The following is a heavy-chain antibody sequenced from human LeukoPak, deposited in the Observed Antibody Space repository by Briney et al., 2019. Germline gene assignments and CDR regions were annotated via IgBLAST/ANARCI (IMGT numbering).Heavy chain of an antibody. J-gene: IGHJ4*02. CDR1: GFTFSSYA. D-gene: IGHD3-9*01. Sequence: GGSLRLSCAASGFTFSSYAMHWVRQAPGKGLEWVAVISYDGSNKYYADSVKGRFTISRDNSKNMLYLQMNSLRAEDTAVYYCASEPVDYDILTGHGGAYFDYWGQGTLVTVSS. CDR2: ISYDGSNK. V-gene: IGHV3-30*04. CDR3: ASEPVDYDILTGHGGAYFDY.